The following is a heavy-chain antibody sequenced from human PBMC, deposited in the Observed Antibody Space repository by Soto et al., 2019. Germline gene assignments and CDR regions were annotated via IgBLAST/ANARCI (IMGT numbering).Heavy chain of an antibody. D-gene: IGHD6-19*01. CDR2: ISAYNGNT. Sequence: QVQLVQSGAEVKKPGASVKVSCKASGYTFTSYGISWVRQAPGQGLEWMGWISAYNGNTNYAQKLQGRVTMPTDTSTSRAYREPGSLSADDTAVYYCARGSRELIEMAVAGPRFDCCSRGSLVAVS. V-gene: IGHV1-18*01. J-gene: IGHJ4*02. CDR1: GYTFTSYG. CDR3: ARGSRELIEMAVAGPRFDC.